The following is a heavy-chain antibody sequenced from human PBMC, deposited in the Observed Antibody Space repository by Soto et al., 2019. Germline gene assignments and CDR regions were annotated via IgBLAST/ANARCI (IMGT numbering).Heavy chain of an antibody. Sequence: GSLRLSCTASGFTFGDYAMSWVRQAPGKGLEWVGFIKSKAYGGTTEYAASVKGRFTISRDDSKSIAYLQMNSLKTEDTAVYYCTRDQWPLYSSGLYYFDYWGQGTLVTVSP. CDR1: GFTFGDYA. V-gene: IGHV3-49*04. D-gene: IGHD6-19*01. J-gene: IGHJ4*02. CDR2: IKSKAYGGTT. CDR3: TRDQWPLYSSGLYYFDY.